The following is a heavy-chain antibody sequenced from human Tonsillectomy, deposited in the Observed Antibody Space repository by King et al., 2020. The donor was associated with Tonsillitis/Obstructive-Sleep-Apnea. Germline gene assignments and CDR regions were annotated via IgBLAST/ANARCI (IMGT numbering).Heavy chain of an antibody. D-gene: IGHD2-2*01. CDR2: IYHSGST. CDR3: ARGYCSSPSCHGDDAFDI. CDR1: GGSISSSNW. J-gene: IGHJ3*02. V-gene: IGHV4-4*02. Sequence: QLQESGPGLVKPSGTLSLTCAVSGGSISSSNWWSWVRQPPGKGLEWIGKIYHSGSTDYNPSLTSRVTISVDKSKNHSSLRLSPVTAADTAVYYCARGYCSSPSCHGDDAFDIWGQGTMVTVAS.